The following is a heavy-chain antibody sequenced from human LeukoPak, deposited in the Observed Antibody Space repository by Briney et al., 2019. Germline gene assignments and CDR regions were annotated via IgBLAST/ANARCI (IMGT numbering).Heavy chain of an antibody. J-gene: IGHJ5*02. CDR3: VKEGGNGWYSGWFDP. CDR2: INPDGSEK. CDR1: GPTFSSYW. Sequence: GGSLRLSCAVSGPTFSSYWMSWVRQAPGKGLVWVANINPDGSEKKYVDSVKDRFIISRDNAGNSLDLQMNSLRVDDTAVYYCVKEGGNGWYSGWFDPWGQGTRVTVSS. V-gene: IGHV3-7*03. D-gene: IGHD6-19*01.